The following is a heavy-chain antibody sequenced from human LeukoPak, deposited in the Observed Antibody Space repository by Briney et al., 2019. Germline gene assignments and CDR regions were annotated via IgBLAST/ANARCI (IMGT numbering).Heavy chain of an antibody. V-gene: IGHV1-58*02. Sequence: SVKVSCKTSGFTFSNSAMQWVRQARGQRLEWIGWIIVGNGRTHYAQNLQERITITTDMSTNTAYMELSSLRSDDTAVYYCAAELYSGTYGRCCSFAFWGQGTQVTVSS. CDR1: GFTFSNSA. J-gene: IGHJ4*02. CDR3: AAELYSGTYGRCCSFAF. D-gene: IGHD1-26*01. CDR2: IIVGNGRT.